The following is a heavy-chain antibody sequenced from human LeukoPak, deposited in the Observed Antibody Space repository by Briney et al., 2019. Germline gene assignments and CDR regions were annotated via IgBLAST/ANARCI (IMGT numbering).Heavy chain of an antibody. CDR2: VYYSGST. CDR1: GGSISSYY. V-gene: IGHV4-59*01. Sequence: SETLSLTCTVSGGSISSYYWSWIRQPPGKGLEWIGYVYYSGSTNYNPSLKSRVTISEDTSKNQFSLKLSSVTAADTAVYYCAKDNIGVGLRGITMVRGVSDYWGQGTLVTVSS. J-gene: IGHJ4*02. D-gene: IGHD3-10*01. CDR3: AKDNIGVGLRGITMVRGVSDY.